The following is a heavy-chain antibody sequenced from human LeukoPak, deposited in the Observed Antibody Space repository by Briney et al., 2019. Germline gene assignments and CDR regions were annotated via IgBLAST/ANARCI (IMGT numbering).Heavy chain of an antibody. CDR3: ARSRGYSYGTTFLDY. D-gene: IGHD5-18*01. CDR2: IYESGST. V-gene: IGHV4-30-2*01. J-gene: IGHJ4*02. Sequence: PSETLSLTCTVSGGSISSGGYYWHWLRQPPGKTLEWIGYIYESGSTSYNPSLKSRVPISVDTSKNQFSLKLSSVTAADTAVYYCARSRGYSYGTTFLDYWGQGTLVTVSP. CDR1: GGSISSGGYY.